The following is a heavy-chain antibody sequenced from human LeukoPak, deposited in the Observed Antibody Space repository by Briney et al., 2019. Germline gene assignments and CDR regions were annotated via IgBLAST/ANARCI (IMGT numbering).Heavy chain of an antibody. V-gene: IGHV4-39*01. D-gene: IGHD3-3*01. CDR3: ARHGHDFWIGYFSYYFDY. CDR2: IYYSGST. CDR1: GGSISSSSYY. Sequence: TSETLSLTCTVSGGSISSSSYYWGWISQPPGKGLEWIGSIYYSGSTYYNPSLKSRVTISVDTSKNQFSLKLSSVTAADAAVYYCARHGHDFWIGYFSYYFDYWGQGTLVTVSS. J-gene: IGHJ4*02.